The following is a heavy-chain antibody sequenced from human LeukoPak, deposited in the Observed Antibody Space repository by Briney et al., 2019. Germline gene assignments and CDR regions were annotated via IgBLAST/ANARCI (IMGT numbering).Heavy chain of an antibody. Sequence: SETLSLTCAVYGGSFSGYYWSWIRQPPGKGLEWIGEINHSGSTNYNPSLKSRVTISVDTSKNQFSLKLSSVTAADTAVYYCARRIAAAGSYNWFDPWGQGTLVTVSS. V-gene: IGHV4-34*01. D-gene: IGHD6-13*01. CDR3: ARRIAAAGSYNWFDP. CDR2: INHSGST. J-gene: IGHJ5*02. CDR1: GGSFSGYY.